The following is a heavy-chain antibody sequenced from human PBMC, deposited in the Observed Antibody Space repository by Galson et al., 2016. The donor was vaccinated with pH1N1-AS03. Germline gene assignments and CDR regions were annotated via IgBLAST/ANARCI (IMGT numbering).Heavy chain of an antibody. D-gene: IGHD3-16*01. V-gene: IGHV3-73*01. J-gene: IGHJ5*02. CDR2: IELRSKGYTT. CDR1: GYAFSESA. CDR3: TRDAGQLCWRDT. Sequence: SLRLSCAGSGYAFSESAVHWVRQPSGKGLEWVASIELRSKGYTTSNAGSVRGRFTVSRDDSEKTAYLKMNSLKIKDTAVFYCTRDAGQLCWRDTWGRGTLVTVSS.